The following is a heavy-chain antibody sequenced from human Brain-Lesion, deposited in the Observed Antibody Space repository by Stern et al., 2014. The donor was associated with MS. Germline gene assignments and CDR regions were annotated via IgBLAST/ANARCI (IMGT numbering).Heavy chain of an antibody. CDR2: IFPGGSDI. J-gene: IGHJ4*02. CDR1: GYTFTSYW. CDR3: ARQRYFDY. Sequence: VQLVQSGPEVKRPGESLKISCQASGYTFTSYWIGGVRQMPGKVLEWIAIIFPGGSDIRYSPSFQGQVPISADKSSSTAYLQWNNLKASDPAIYYCARQRYFDYWGQGTLVTVSS. V-gene: IGHV5-51*01.